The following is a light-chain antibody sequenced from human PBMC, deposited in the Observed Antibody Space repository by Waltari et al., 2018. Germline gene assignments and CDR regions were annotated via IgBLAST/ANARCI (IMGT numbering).Light chain of an antibody. J-gene: IGKJ1*01. CDR2: GAS. Sequence: EIVMTQSPATLSVSPGDRATLSCRASQRVSSNVAWYQQKPGQAPRLLIYGASTRATGIPARFSGSGSGTEFTLTISSLQSEDFAVYYCQQYNNWPRTFGQGTKVEIK. CDR1: QRVSSN. V-gene: IGKV3-15*01. CDR3: QQYNNWPRT.